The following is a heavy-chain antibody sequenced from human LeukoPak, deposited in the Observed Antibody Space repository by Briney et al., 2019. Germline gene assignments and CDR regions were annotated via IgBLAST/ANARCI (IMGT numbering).Heavy chain of an antibody. J-gene: IGHJ4*02. D-gene: IGHD3-3*01. V-gene: IGHV3-49*04. Sequence: PGGSLRLSCTASGFTFGDYTMSWVRQAPGKGLEWVGFIRSKAYGGTTEYAASVKGRFTISRDDSKSIAYLQMNSLKTEDTAVYYCTRDPYDFWSGYRPLDYWGQGTLVTVSS. CDR2: IRSKAYGGTT. CDR3: TRDPYDFWSGYRPLDY. CDR1: GFTFGDYT.